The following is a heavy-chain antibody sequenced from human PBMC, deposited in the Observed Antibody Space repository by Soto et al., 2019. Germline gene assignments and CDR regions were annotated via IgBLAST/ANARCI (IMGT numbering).Heavy chain of an antibody. Sequence: EVQLVESGGGLVQPGGSLRLSCAAAGFSFSDYWMTWVRQPPGKGLEWVAYIKQDGSEKYYADSVKGRFTISRDNAKSSLYLQMNSLRAEDTAVYYCARSRAGRTAASYYDYMDVWGKGTTVTVSS. CDR3: ARSRAGRTAASYYDYMDV. V-gene: IGHV3-7*01. CDR1: GFSFSDYW. D-gene: IGHD2-2*01. CDR2: IKQDGSEK. J-gene: IGHJ6*03.